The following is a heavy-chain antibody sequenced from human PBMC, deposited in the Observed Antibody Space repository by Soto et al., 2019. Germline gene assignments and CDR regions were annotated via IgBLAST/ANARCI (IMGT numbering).Heavy chain of an antibody. J-gene: IGHJ6*02. CDR1: GGSMSSGGYS. CDR2: IYHNGSP. Sequence: SETLSLTCAVSGGSMSSGGYSWSWIRQPPGKGLEWIGYIYHNGSPYYNPSLKSRVTISVGRSKNQFSLKLSSVTAADTAVYYCARVPDVWGQGTTVTVSS. V-gene: IGHV4-30-2*01. CDR3: ARVPDV.